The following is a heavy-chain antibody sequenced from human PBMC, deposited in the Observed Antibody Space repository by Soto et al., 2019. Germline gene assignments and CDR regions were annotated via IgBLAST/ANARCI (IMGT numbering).Heavy chain of an antibody. CDR1: GDSVASNSAT. CDR3: ASSGRYSSAWGGSFDY. D-gene: IGHD6-19*01. Sequence: QVQLQQSGPGLVKPSQTLSLTCAISGDSVASNSATWNWIRQSPSRGLEWLGRTYYRSKWHSDYASSVKSRVTINPATSKNQFSLQLNSVTPEDTAIYYCASSGRYSSAWGGSFDYWGQGSLVTVSS. V-gene: IGHV6-1*01. J-gene: IGHJ4*02. CDR2: TYYRSKWHS.